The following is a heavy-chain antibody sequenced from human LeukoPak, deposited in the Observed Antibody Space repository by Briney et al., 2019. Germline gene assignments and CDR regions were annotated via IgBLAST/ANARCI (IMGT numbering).Heavy chain of an antibody. CDR2: ISSSSSTI. CDR3: ARDGLPVALDK. J-gene: IGHJ4*02. V-gene: IGHV3-48*01. CDR1: GFTFSSYS. Sequence: GGSLRLSCAASGFTFSSYSMNWVRQAPGKGLEWVSYISSSSSTIYHADSVKGRFTISRDNAKNSLYLQMNSLRAEDTAVYYCARDGLPVALDKWGQGTLVTVSS. D-gene: IGHD2-2*01.